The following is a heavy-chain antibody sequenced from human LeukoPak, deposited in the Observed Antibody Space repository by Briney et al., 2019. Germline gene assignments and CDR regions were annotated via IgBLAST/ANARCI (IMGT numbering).Heavy chain of an antibody. J-gene: IGHJ3*01. V-gene: IGHV3-7*01. CDR1: GFTFSSYW. Sequence: PGGSLRLFCAASGFTFSSYWMSWVRQAPGKGLECVANIKEDGSEEYYVDSVKGRFSISRDNAKNSLYLQMNSLRAEDTAVYYCARDWLAGNPYHAFDLWGKGTMVTVSS. D-gene: IGHD5-12*01. CDR3: ARDWLAGNPYHAFDL. CDR2: IKEDGSEE.